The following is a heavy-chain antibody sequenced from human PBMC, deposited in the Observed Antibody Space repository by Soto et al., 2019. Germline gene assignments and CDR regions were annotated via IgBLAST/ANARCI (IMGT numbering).Heavy chain of an antibody. CDR3: ARVGGDFGSGSGILDY. CDR1: GYTFTTYG. V-gene: IGHV1-18*01. Sequence: GASVKVSCKASGYTFTTYGISWVRQAPGQGLEWMGWTSAYNGDTNYAQKLQGRVTVITDTSTNTAYMELRSLRSDDTAVYYCARVGGDFGSGSGILDYWGKGTQVTVSS. J-gene: IGHJ4*02. CDR2: TSAYNGDT. D-gene: IGHD3-10*01.